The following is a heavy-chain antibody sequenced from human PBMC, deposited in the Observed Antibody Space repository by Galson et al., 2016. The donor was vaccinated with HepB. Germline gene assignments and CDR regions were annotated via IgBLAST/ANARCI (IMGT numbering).Heavy chain of an antibody. CDR3: ASGAAGTLRFFYMDL. D-gene: IGHD3-3*01. Sequence: SLRLSCAASGFTFSSYGVNWVRQAPGKGLEWVIYISSRGGIVYYADSVKHRFTISRDNAKNSLNLQMNSLRDEDTAVYYCASGAAGTLRFFYMDLWGKGTTVTVSS. J-gene: IGHJ6*03. CDR2: ISSRGGIV. V-gene: IGHV3-48*02. CDR1: GFTFSSYG.